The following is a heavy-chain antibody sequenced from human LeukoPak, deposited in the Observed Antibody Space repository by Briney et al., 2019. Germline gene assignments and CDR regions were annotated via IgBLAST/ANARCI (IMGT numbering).Heavy chain of an antibody. V-gene: IGHV3-23*01. Sequence: PGGSLRLSCAASGFTFSSYAMSWVRQAPGKGLEWVSAISGSGGSTYYADSVKGRFTIPRDNSKNTLYLQMNSLRAEDTAVYYCARVYSSGWYGYYYYYGMDVWGQGTTVTVSS. CDR1: GFTFSSYA. CDR2: ISGSGGST. J-gene: IGHJ6*02. CDR3: ARVYSSGWYGYYYYYGMDV. D-gene: IGHD6-19*01.